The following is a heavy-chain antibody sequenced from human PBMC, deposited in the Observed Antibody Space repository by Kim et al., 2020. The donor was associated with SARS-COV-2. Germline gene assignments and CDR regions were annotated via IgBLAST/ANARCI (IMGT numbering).Heavy chain of an antibody. J-gene: IGHJ4*02. D-gene: IGHD1-1*01. Sequence: ASVKVSCKASGYTFTSYAMHWVRQAPGQGLEWMGWINVGYGNTRYLQKFQGRVTITRDISASTAYMELSGLRSEDTAVYFCARDGTTRNGGYYFDYWGQGALVSVSS. CDR3: ARDGTTRNGGYYFDY. CDR2: INVGYGNT. V-gene: IGHV1-3*01. CDR1: GYTFTSYA.